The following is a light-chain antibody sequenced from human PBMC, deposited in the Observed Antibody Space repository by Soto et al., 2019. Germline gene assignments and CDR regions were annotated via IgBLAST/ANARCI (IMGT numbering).Light chain of an antibody. Sequence: QSVLTQPASVSGSPGQSITISCTGTGSDVGGYNYVSWYQQHPGKAPKVMIYDVSNRPSGVSNRFSGSKSGNTASLTISGLPAEDEADYYCSSYTSASTPLVFGGGTKLTVL. CDR3: SSYTSASTPLV. J-gene: IGLJ2*01. CDR1: GSDVGGYNY. V-gene: IGLV2-14*01. CDR2: DVS.